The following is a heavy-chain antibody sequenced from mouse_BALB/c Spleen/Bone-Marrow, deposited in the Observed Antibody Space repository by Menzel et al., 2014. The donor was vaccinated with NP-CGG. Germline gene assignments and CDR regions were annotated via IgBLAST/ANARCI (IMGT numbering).Heavy chain of an antibody. CDR2: ISYSGST. V-gene: IGHV3-8*02. CDR3: ARFRTTGAMDY. J-gene: IGHJ4*01. Sequence: EVMLVESGPSLVKPSQTLSLTCSVTGDSITSGYWNWIRKFPGNKLEYMGYISYSGSTYYNPSLKSRISITRDTSKNXYCLQLNSVTTEDTATYHCARFRTTGAMDYWGQGTSVTVSS. CDR1: GDSITSGY.